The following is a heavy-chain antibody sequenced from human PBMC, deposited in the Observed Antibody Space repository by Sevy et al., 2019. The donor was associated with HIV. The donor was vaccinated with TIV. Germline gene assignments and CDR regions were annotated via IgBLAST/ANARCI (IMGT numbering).Heavy chain of an antibody. Sequence: GGSLRLSCAASGFTFSSYSMNWVRQAPGKGLEWVSSISSSSSYIYYADSVKGRFTISRDNAKNSLYLEMNSLRAEDTAVYYFARDVDRITMVRGVITGGMDVWGQGTTVTVSS. CDR1: GFTFSSYS. V-gene: IGHV3-21*01. D-gene: IGHD3-10*01. J-gene: IGHJ6*02. CDR2: ISSSSSYI. CDR3: ARDVDRITMVRGVITGGMDV.